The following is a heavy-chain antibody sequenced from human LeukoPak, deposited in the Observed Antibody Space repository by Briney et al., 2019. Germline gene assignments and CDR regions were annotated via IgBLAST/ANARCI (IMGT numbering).Heavy chain of an antibody. CDR1: GFTFSSYW. CDR3: ARDSVTTVTTYALDY. J-gene: IGHJ4*02. V-gene: IGHV3-74*01. CDR2: INSDGSST. Sequence: AGGSLRLSCAASGFTFSSYWMHWVRQAPGKGLVWVSRINSDGSSTSYADSVKGRFTISRDNAKNPLYLQMNSLRAEDTAVYYCARDSVTTVTTYALDYWGQGTLVTVSS. D-gene: IGHD4-17*01.